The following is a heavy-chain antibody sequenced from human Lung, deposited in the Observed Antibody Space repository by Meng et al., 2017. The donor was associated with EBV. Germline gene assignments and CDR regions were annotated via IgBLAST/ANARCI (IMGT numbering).Heavy chain of an antibody. V-gene: IGHV4-4*02. CDR1: GGSIIIGNW. J-gene: IGHJ4*02. Sequence: QVQLPRACPGLVTPSGTLSLTCAVSGGSIIIGNWWSWVRQSPGKGLEWIGEIHHSGRTNYNPSLKSRITMSLDKPKNQFSLKLSSVTAADTAVYYCARDSDSAYSQGYWGQGTLVTVSS. CDR2: IHHSGRT. D-gene: IGHD2-21*01. CDR3: ARDSDSAYSQGY.